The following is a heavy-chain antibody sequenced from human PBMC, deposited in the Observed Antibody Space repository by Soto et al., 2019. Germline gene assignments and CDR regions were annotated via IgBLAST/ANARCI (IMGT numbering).Heavy chain of an antibody. J-gene: IGHJ6*02. CDR3: ARHPGYCSGNGCYGHYTMDV. V-gene: IGHV4-30-4*01. CDR1: GGSISSGDYY. CDR2: IYYSGST. D-gene: IGHD2-2*01. Sequence: PSETLSLTCTVSGGSISSGDYYWSWIRQPPGKGLEWIGYIYYSGSTYYNPSLKSRVTISVDTSKNQFSLKLSSVTAADTAVYFCARHPGYCSGNGCYGHYTMDVWGQGTTVTVSS.